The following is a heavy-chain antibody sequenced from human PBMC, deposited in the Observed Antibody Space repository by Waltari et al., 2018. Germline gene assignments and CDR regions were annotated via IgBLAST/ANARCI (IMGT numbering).Heavy chain of an antibody. CDR2: INPNRGCT. D-gene: IGHD1-26*01. Sequence: QVQLVQSGAEVKKPGASVKVSCKASGYTFTGYYLHWIRQAHGQGLEWMGRINPNRGCTNYAQKFQGRVTMTRDTSISTAYMELSRLRSDDTAVYYCARSRDKEPYFAYWGQGTLVTVSS. CDR1: GYTFTGYY. J-gene: IGHJ4*02. CDR3: ARSRDKEPYFAY. V-gene: IGHV1-2*06.